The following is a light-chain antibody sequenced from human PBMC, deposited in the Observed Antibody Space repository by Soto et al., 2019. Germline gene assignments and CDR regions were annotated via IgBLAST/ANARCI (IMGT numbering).Light chain of an antibody. V-gene: IGKV1-5*01. J-gene: IGKJ1*01. Sequence: EIQRTQSPSTLSASVGDRVTITCRASQNINSWLAWYQQKPGKAPNLLIYDASTLESGVPSRFSGSGSGTEFNLTISRLQTEDFATYYCQQFHSFPRTCGQGTKGDI. CDR2: DAS. CDR1: QNINSW. CDR3: QQFHSFPRT.